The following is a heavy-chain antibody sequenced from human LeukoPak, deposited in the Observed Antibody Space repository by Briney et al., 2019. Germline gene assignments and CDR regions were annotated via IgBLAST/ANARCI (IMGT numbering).Heavy chain of an antibody. CDR2: ISYDGSNK. V-gene: IGHV3-30*18. CDR1: GFTFSSYG. Sequence: GRSLRLSCAASGFTFSSYGMHWVRQAPGKGLEWVAVISYDGSNKYYADSVKGRFTISRDNSKNTLYLQMNSLRAEDTAVYYCAKDLGGIHYFDFWGQGTLVSVSS. J-gene: IGHJ4*02. CDR3: AKDLGGIHYFDF.